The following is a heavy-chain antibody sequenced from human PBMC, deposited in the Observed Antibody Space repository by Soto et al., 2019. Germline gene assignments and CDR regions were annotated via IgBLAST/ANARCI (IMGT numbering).Heavy chain of an antibody. V-gene: IGHV6-1*01. CDR2: TYYRSKWYN. D-gene: IGHD3-9*01. CDR1: GDSVSSNSSA. CDR3: ARDQGYDILTGYSP. Sequence: SQTLSLTCAISGDSVSSNSSAWNWIRQSPSRGLEWLGRTYYRSKWYNDYAVSVKSRITINPDTSKNQFSLQLNSVTPEDTAVYYCARDQGYDILTGYSPWGQGTLVTVSS. J-gene: IGHJ5*02.